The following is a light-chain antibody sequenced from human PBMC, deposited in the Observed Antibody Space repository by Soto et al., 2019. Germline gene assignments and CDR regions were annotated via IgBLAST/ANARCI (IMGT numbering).Light chain of an antibody. CDR1: ISDIGGYNY. Sequence: QSALTQPASVSGSPGQSITISCTGTISDIGGYNYVSWYQQHPGKAPKLMIYEVSKRPSGVPDRFSGSKSGNTASLTVSGLQAEDEADYYCSSYAGSNNFGVFGTGTKLTVL. CDR2: EVS. CDR3: SSYAGSNNFGV. V-gene: IGLV2-8*01. J-gene: IGLJ1*01.